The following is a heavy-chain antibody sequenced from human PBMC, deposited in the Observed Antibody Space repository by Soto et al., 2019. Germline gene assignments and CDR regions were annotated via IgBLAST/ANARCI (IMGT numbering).Heavy chain of an antibody. D-gene: IGHD2-15*01. J-gene: IGHJ6*02. CDR3: ASLSYGGNYVGMDV. V-gene: IGHV1-8*01. CDR1: GYTFTSHD. CDR2: MNPNSGNT. Sequence: ASVKVSCKASGYTFTSHDINWVRQATGQGLEWMGWMNPNSGNTGYAQKFQGRVTMTRNTSISTAYMELSSLKAEHTAVYYCASLSYGGNYVGMDVWGQGTTVTVSS.